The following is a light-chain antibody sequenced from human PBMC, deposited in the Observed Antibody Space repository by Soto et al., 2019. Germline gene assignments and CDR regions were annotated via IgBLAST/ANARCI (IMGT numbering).Light chain of an antibody. J-gene: IGKJ2*01. V-gene: IGKV3-11*01. CDR1: QGISSY. CDR3: QQRSRGYT. CDR2: DAS. Sequence: EIVLTQSPATLSLSPGERATLSCRASQGISSYLAWYQQKPGQAHRLLIYDASNRATGIPARFSGSGSGTDFTLTITSLESEEFAVYYCQQRSRGYTFGQVTKLELK.